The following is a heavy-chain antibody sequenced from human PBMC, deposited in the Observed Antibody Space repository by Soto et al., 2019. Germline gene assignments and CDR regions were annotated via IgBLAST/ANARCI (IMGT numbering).Heavy chain of an antibody. Sequence: GGSLRPSCAASGFTFSTYSMNWVRQAPGKGLEWVSYISSSSSTIYYADSMKGRFTISRDNTKNSLYLQMNSMRDEDAAVYDCASIRYYYDSSGYYYFDYWGQGTLVTVSS. J-gene: IGHJ4*02. V-gene: IGHV3-48*02. CDR1: GFTFSTYS. CDR2: ISSSSSTI. CDR3: ASIRYYYDSSGYYYFDY. D-gene: IGHD3-22*01.